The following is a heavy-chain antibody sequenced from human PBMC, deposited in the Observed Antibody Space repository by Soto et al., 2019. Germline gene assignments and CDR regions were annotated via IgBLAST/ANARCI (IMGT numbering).Heavy chain of an antibody. CDR3: AKDRGALRWSEEHYYFDY. V-gene: IGHV3-30*18. CDR2: ILYDGTKK. D-gene: IGHD4-17*01. CDR1: GFTFSSYG. Sequence: GSLRLSCAASGFTFSSYGMHWVRQAPGKGLEWVAVILYDGTKKYYADSMKGRFTISRDNSKNTLYLQMNSLRAEDTAVYYCAKDRGALRWSEEHYYFDYWGQGTLVTVSS. J-gene: IGHJ4*02.